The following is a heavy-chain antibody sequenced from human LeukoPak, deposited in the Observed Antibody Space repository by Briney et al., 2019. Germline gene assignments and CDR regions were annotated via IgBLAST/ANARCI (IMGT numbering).Heavy chain of an antibody. J-gene: IGHJ5*02. V-gene: IGHV4-59*01. CDR3: ARLEMATAGDWFDP. D-gene: IGHD5-24*01. CDR2: IYYSGST. Sequence: SETLSLTCTVSGDSITNYFWSWIRQPPGKGLEWIGYIYYSGSTNYNPSLKSRVTISVDTSKNQFSLKLSSVTAADTAVYYCARLEMATAGDWFDPWGQGTLVTVSS. CDR1: GDSITNYF.